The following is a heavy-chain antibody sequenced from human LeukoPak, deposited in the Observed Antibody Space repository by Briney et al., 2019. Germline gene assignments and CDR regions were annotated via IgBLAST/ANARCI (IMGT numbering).Heavy chain of an antibody. Sequence: PGRSLRLSCAASGFTFSSYAMHWVRQAPGKGLEWVAVISYDGSNKYYADSVKGRFTISRDNSKNTLYLQMNSLRAEDTAVYYCARDLGYSSSWYGDGYFDYWGQGTLVTVSS. J-gene: IGHJ4*02. CDR2: ISYDGSNK. D-gene: IGHD6-13*01. V-gene: IGHV3-30-3*01. CDR3: ARDLGYSSSWYGDGYFDY. CDR1: GFTFSSYA.